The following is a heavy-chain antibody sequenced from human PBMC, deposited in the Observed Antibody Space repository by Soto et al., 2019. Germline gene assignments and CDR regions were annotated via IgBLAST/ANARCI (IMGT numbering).Heavy chain of an antibody. CDR1: GGSISSGDYY. V-gene: IGHV4-30-4*01. Sequence: QVQLQESGPGLVKPSQTLSLTCTVSGGSISSGDYYWSWIRQPPGKGLEWIGYIYYSGSTYYNPSLKSRVTRSVDTSKNQFSLKLSSVTAADTAVYYCARMYYDFWSGLSPYNWFDPWGQGTLVTVSS. CDR2: IYYSGST. J-gene: IGHJ5*02. D-gene: IGHD3-3*01. CDR3: ARMYYDFWSGLSPYNWFDP.